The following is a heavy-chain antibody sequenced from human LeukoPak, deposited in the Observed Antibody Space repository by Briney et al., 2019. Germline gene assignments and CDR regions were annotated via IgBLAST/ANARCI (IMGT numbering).Heavy chain of an antibody. J-gene: IGHJ4*02. CDR3: ARERREYYDFWSGYYPRDFDY. D-gene: IGHD3-3*01. CDR2: IKQDGSEK. Sequence: SGGSLRPSCAASGFTFSSYWMSWVRQAPGKGLEWVANIKQDGSEKYYVDSVKGRFTISRDNAKNSLYLQMNSLRAEDTAVYYCARERREYYDFWSGYYPRDFDYWGQGTLVTVSS. CDR1: GFTFSSYW. V-gene: IGHV3-7*01.